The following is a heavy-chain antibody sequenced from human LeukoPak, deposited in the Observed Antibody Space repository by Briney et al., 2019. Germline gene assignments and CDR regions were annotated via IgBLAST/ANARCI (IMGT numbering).Heavy chain of an antibody. J-gene: IGHJ3*02. CDR2: IIPIFGTA. V-gene: IGHV1-69*13. Sequence: GASVKVSCKASGYTFTSYAISWVRQAPGQGLEWMGGIIPIFGTANYAQKFQGRVTITADESTSTAYMELSSLRSEDTAVYYCARAREGAAEEAFDIWGQGTMVTVSS. CDR1: GYTFTSYA. CDR3: ARAREGAAEEAFDI. D-gene: IGHD1-26*01.